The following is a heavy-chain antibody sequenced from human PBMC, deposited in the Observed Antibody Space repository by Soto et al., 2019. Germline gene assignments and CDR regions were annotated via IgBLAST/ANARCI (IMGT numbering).Heavy chain of an antibody. CDR2: ISGNGGFT. V-gene: IGHV3-23*01. CDR3: VRETKNAFDV. Sequence: EVQLLESGGGLVQPGGSLILSCAASGFAFSYSAMSWLRQAPGKGLECVSGISGNGGFTYYADSVKGRFIISRDNSKDTVDLQMNSLRADDTAVYYCVRETKNAFDVWGQGTVVTVSS. CDR1: GFAFSYSA. J-gene: IGHJ3*01.